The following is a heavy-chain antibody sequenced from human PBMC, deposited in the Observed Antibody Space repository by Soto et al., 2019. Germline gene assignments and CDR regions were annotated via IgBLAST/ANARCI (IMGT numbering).Heavy chain of an antibody. V-gene: IGHV1-69*01. Sequence: QVQLVQSGAEMKTPGSSVKVSCKASGGTFSNYAINWVRQAPGQGLEWMGGLLPIYGTVNYAQKFQGRVTITADESTNTSYMERSSLGSEDTAVYRCARGAPYGTSGYPFDYWGRGTLVTVSS. J-gene: IGHJ4*02. D-gene: IGHD3-22*01. CDR2: LLPIYGTV. CDR3: ARGAPYGTSGYPFDY. CDR1: GGTFSNYA.